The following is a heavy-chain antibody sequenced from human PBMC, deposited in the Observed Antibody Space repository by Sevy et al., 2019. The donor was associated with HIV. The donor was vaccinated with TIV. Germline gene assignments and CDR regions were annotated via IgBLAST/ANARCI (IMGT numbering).Heavy chain of an antibody. CDR3: ARDEQTYGDYDYFDY. V-gene: IGHV3-48*01. Sequence: GGSLRLSCAASAFTFSSYSMHWVRQAPGKGLEWVSYISSSSSSIFYADSVKGRFTISRDNAKKSLYLQMNSLTAEDTAVYYCARDEQTYGDYDYFDYWGQGTLVTVSS. D-gene: IGHD4-17*01. J-gene: IGHJ4*02. CDR2: ISSSSSSI. CDR1: AFTFSSYS.